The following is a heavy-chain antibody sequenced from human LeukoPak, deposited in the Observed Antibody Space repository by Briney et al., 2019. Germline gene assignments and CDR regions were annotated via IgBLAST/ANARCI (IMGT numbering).Heavy chain of an antibody. V-gene: IGHV4-34*01. Sequence: SETLSLTCAVYGGSFSGYYWSWIRQPPGKGPEWIGEINHSGSTNYNPSLKSRVTISVDTSKNQFSLKLSSVTAADTAVYYCARGDGFGDFSYWGQGTLVTVSS. J-gene: IGHJ4*02. D-gene: IGHD3-10*01. CDR2: INHSGST. CDR3: ARGDGFGDFSY. CDR1: GGSFSGYY.